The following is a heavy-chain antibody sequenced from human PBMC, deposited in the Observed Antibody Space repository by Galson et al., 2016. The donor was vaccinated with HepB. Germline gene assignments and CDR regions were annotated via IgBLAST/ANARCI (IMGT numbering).Heavy chain of an antibody. J-gene: IGHJ4*02. Sequence: SLRLSCAASGFTFSSYGMHWARQAPGKGLEWVAVISYDGSNKYYADSVKGRFTISRDNSKNTLYLQMNSLRAEDTAVYYCAKDPAPVSLLSFDYWGQGTLV. D-gene: IGHD3-16*02. CDR1: GFTFSSYG. CDR3: AKDPAPVSLLSFDY. CDR2: ISYDGSNK. V-gene: IGHV3-30*18.